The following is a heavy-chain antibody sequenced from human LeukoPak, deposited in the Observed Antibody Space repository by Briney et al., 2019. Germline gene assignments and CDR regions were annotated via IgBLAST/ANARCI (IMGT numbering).Heavy chain of an antibody. CDR1: GYTFTRYD. CDR2: MNPNSGNT. V-gene: IGHV1-8*01. J-gene: IGHJ6*03. D-gene: IGHD2-2*01. CDR3: ARGVPAETYYYYMDV. Sequence: ASVKVFCKASGYTFTRYDINWVRQATGQGLEWMGWMNPNSGNTGYAQKFQGRVTMTRNTSISTAYMELSSLRSEDTAVYYCARGVPAETYYYYMDVWGKGTTVTVSS.